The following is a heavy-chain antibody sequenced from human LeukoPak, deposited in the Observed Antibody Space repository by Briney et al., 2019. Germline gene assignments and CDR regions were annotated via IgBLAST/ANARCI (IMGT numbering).Heavy chain of an antibody. D-gene: IGHD1-1*01. CDR2: ISAYNGNT. Sequence: ASVKVSCKASGYTFTSYGISWVRQAPGQGLEWMGWISAYNGNTNYAQKLQGSDTMTTDTSTSTGYMELRSLRTDDTAVYYCARDTKGTPFDYWGQGTLVTVSS. V-gene: IGHV1-18*01. CDR1: GYTFTSYG. CDR3: ARDTKGTPFDY. J-gene: IGHJ4*02.